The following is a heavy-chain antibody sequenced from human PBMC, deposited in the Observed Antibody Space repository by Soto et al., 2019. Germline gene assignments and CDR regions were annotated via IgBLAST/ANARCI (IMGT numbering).Heavy chain of an antibody. CDR3: ARATGYSYGDFDY. V-gene: IGHV4-30-4*01. Sequence: PSETLSLTCTVSGGSISSGDYYWSWIRQPPGKGLEWIGYIYYSGSTYYNPSLKSRVTISVDTSKNQFSLKLSSVTAADTAVYYCARATGYSYGDFDYWGQGTLVTVPQ. D-gene: IGHD5-18*01. CDR1: GGSISSGDYY. J-gene: IGHJ4*02. CDR2: IYYSGST.